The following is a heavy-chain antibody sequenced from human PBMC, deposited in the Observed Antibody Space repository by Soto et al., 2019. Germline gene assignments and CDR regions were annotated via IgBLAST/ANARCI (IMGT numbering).Heavy chain of an antibody. CDR3: ARAEEWLNWFDP. Sequence: ASLKVSCMASGYTFHIYYMHSVRQAPGQGLEWMGIINPSGGSTSYAQKFQGRVTMTRDTSTSTVHMELSSLRSEDTAVYYCARAEEWLNWFDPWGQGTLVTVSS. J-gene: IGHJ5*02. V-gene: IGHV1-46*02. D-gene: IGHD5-12*01. CDR2: INPSGGST. CDR1: GYTFHIYY.